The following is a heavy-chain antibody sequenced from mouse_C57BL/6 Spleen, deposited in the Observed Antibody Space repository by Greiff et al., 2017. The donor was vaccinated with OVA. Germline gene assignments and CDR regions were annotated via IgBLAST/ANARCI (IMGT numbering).Heavy chain of an antibody. CDR1: GFTFSDYY. CDR2: INYDGSST. D-gene: IGHD1-2*01. J-gene: IGHJ1*03. Sequence: EVQLKESEGGLVQPGSSMKLSCTASGFTFSDYYMAWVRQVPEKGLEWVANINYDGSSTYYLDSLKSRFIISRDNAKNILYLQMSSLKSEDTATYYCARDRLAYWYFDVWGTGTTVTVSS. V-gene: IGHV5-16*01. CDR3: ARDRLAYWYFDV.